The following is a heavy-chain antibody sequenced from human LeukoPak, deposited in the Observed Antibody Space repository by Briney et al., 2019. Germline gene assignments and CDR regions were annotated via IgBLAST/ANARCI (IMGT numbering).Heavy chain of an antibody. J-gene: IGHJ4*02. CDR2: ISSSGSTI. CDR1: GFTFSSYE. D-gene: IGHD3-22*01. Sequence: PGGSLRLSCAASGFTFSSYEMNWVRQAPGKGLEWVSYISSSGSTIYYADSVKGRFTISRDNAKNSLYLQMNSLRAEDTAVYYCARDRVGNYYDSSGYYHDYWGQGTLVTVSS. V-gene: IGHV3-48*03. CDR3: ARDRVGNYYDSSGYYHDY.